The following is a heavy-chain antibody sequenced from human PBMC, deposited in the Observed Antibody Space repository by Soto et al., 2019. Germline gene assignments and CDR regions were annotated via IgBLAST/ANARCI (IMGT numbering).Heavy chain of an antibody. D-gene: IGHD2-2*01. CDR2: IRQDGSEI. V-gene: IGHV3-7*01. CDR1: GFTFSNYW. CDR3: AREMTTLSTPEY. Sequence: EVHQVESGGGLVQPGGSLRLSCAVSGFTFSNYWMSWVRQAPGKGLEWVANIRQDGSEIYYVDSVKGRFTISRDNAKNSLSLQMNSLSAEDTAMYYCAREMTTLSTPEYWGQGTLVTVSS. J-gene: IGHJ4*02.